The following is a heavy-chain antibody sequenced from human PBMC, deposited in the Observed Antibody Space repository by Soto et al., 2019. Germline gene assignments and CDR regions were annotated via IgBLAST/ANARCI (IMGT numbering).Heavy chain of an antibody. CDR1: GLTISNAW. CDR3: TTGSVEGV. CDR2: IKTNSEGGTT. J-gene: IGHJ6*02. Sequence: EVQLVESGGGLIYPGGSLRLSCAASGLTISNAWMNWVRQAPGKGLEWVGRIKTNSEGGTTDYAAAVKGRFTVSRDDSKNTLYLQMNSPKTEDTAVYYCTTGSVEGVWGQGTMVAVSS. V-gene: IGHV3-15*07.